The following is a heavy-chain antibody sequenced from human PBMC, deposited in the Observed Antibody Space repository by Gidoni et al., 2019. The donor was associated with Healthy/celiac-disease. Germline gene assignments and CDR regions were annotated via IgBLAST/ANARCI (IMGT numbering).Heavy chain of an antibody. V-gene: IGHV1-2*04. Sequence: QVQLVQSGAEVKKPGASVKVSCKASGYTFTGSYMHWVRQAPGQGLEWMGWINPNSGGTNYAQKFQGWVTMTRDTSISTAYMELSRLRSDDTAVYYCATSNPYCSGGSCYSLGYWGQGTLVTVSS. CDR1: GYTFTGSY. J-gene: IGHJ4*02. CDR2: INPNSGGT. D-gene: IGHD2-15*01. CDR3: ATSNPYCSGGSCYSLGY.